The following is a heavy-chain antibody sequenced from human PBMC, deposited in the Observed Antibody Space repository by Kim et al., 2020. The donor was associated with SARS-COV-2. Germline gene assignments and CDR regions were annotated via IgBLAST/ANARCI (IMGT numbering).Heavy chain of an antibody. CDR2: VQYIGSS. CDR1: GDSISSSNSY. J-gene: IGHJ4*02. CDR3: ATLGHDYGDYVRN. Sequence: SETLSLTCTVSGDSISSSNSYWGWIRRRPGGGGEGVGSVQYIGSSYYNPSLKSRVTISIDTSRNQFSLKLSSVTAADTSGYFCATLGHDYGDYVRNWGQGTLVTFSS. D-gene: IGHD4-17*01. V-gene: IGHV4-39*01.